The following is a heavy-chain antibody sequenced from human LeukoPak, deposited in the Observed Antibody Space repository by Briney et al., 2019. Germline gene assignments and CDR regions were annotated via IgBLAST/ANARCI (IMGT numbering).Heavy chain of an antibody. J-gene: IGHJ4*02. CDR2: INHSGST. V-gene: IGHV4-34*01. D-gene: IGHD1-1*01. CDR3: ARLPVGYSDY. CDR1: GGSFSGYY. Sequence: PSETLSLTCAVYGGSFSGYYWSWIRQPPGKGLEWIGEINHSGSTNYNPSLKSRVTISVDTSKNQFSLKLSSVTAADTAVYYCARLPVGYSDYWGQGTLVTVSS.